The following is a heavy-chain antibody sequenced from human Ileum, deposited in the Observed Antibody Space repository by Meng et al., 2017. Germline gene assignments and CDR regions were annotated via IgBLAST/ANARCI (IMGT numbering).Heavy chain of an antibody. CDR3: ASLRYNWNYSADY. D-gene: IGHD1-7*01. V-gene: IGHV4-4*02. CDR1: GGSISSSNW. Sequence: RGAGPGRVRPSGTLSLPCAVFGGSISSSNWWSWVRQPPGKGLEWIGEIYHSGSTNYNPSLKSRVTISVDKSKNQFSLKLSSVTAADTAVYYCASLRYNWNYSADYWGQGTLVTVSS. J-gene: IGHJ4*02. CDR2: IYHSGST.